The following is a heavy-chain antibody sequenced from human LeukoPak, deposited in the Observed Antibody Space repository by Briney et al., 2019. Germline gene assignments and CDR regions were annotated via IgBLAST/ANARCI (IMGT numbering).Heavy chain of an antibody. J-gene: IGHJ4*02. D-gene: IGHD4-11*01. CDR3: ARDLGNYVPGEIDY. V-gene: IGHV3-21*01. CDR1: GFTFSSYS. CDR2: ISSSSSYI. Sequence: GSLRLSCAASGFTFSSYSMNWVRQAPGKGLEWVSSISSSSSYIYYADSVKGRFTISRDSAMNSLYLQMNSLRAEDTAVYYCARDLGNYVPGEIDYWGQGTLVTVSS.